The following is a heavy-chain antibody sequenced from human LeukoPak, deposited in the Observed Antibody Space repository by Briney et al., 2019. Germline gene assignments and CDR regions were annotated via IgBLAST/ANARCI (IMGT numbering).Heavy chain of an antibody. Sequence: TSVKVSCKVSGYTLTELSMHWVRQAPGKGLEWMGGFEPEDGETIYAQKFQGRVTMTEDTSTDTAYMELSSLRSEDTAVYYCATGNGYPSLFDYWGQGTLVTVSS. V-gene: IGHV1-24*01. CDR2: FEPEDGET. J-gene: IGHJ4*02. D-gene: IGHD6-25*01. CDR1: GYTLTELS. CDR3: ATGNGYPSLFDY.